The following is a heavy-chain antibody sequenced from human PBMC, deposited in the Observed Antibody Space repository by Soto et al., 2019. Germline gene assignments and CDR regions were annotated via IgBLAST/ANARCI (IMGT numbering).Heavy chain of an antibody. CDR1: GFTFSSYA. V-gene: IGHV3-23*01. D-gene: IGHD3-10*01. J-gene: IGHJ4*02. Sequence: GGSLRLSCAASGFTFSSYAMSWVRLGPGKGLEWVSAISGSAGTAYYPDSVKGRFTISRDNSRSTLYLQMNSLRAEDTAVYYCAKAQLFYYASGNSKSGFDYWGQGTLVTVSS. CDR3: AKAQLFYYASGNSKSGFDY. CDR2: ISGSAGTA.